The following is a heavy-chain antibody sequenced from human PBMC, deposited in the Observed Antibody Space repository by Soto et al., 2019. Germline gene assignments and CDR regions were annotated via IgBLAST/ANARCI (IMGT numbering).Heavy chain of an antibody. V-gene: IGHV3-23*01. D-gene: IGHD3-10*01. CDR2: ISGSGGTS. Sequence: EVQMLESGGGLVQPGVSLRLSCAASGFTFSSYAVSWVRQAPGKGLEWVSAISGSGGTSYYADSVRGRFTVSRDNSKNTLYLQMNSLRAEDTAVYYSAKESPLDPHASNNLWAPYFDCWGRGTLVIVSS. CDR3: AKESPLDPHASNNLWAPYFDC. J-gene: IGHJ4*02. CDR1: GFTFSSYA.